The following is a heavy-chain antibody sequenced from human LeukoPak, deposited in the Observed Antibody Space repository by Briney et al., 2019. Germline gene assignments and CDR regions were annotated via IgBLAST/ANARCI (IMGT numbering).Heavy chain of an antibody. D-gene: IGHD3-10*01. J-gene: IGHJ4*02. CDR1: GFTFSSCN. Sequence: GGSLRLSCAASGFTFSSCNMNWVRQAPGKGLEWLSYISSSRATIYYADSVKGRFTISRDNAENSLYLQMNSLRDEDTAVYYCARDYGTHGEYFDYWGQGTLVSVSS. V-gene: IGHV3-48*02. CDR3: ARDYGTHGEYFDY. CDR2: ISSSRATI.